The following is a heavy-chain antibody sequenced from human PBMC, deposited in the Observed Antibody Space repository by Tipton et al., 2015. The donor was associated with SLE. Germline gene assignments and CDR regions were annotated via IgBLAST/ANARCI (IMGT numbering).Heavy chain of an antibody. CDR3: AREGGSYFDY. V-gene: IGHV1-18*01. CDR2: ISAYNGNT. D-gene: IGHD1-26*01. CDR1: GGTFNRYT. Sequence: QSGAEVKKPGSSVKVSCKASGGTFNRYTISWLRQAPGQGLEWMGWISAYNGNTNYAQRLQGRVTMTTDTSTSTAYMELRSLKSDDTAVYFCAREGGSYFDYWGQGTLVTVSS. J-gene: IGHJ4*02.